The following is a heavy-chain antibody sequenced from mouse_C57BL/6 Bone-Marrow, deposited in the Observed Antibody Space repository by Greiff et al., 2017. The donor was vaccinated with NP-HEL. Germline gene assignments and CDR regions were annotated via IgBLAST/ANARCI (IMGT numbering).Heavy chain of an antibody. CDR1: GFTFTDYY. CDR2: IRNKANGYTT. D-gene: IGHD1-1*01. CDR3: ASPNYYGSSYAMDY. Sequence: EVQLQQSGGGLVQPGGSLSLSCAASGFTFTDYYMSWVRQPPGKALEWLGFIRNKANGYTTEYSASVKGRFTISRDNSQSILYLQMNALRAEDSATYYCASPNYYGSSYAMDYWGQGTSVTVSS. J-gene: IGHJ4*01. V-gene: IGHV7-3*01.